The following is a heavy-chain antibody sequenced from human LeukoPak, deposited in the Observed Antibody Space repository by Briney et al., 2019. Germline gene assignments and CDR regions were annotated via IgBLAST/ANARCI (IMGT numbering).Heavy chain of an antibody. Sequence: GGSLRLSCAASGFTFSSYSMNWVRQAPGKGLEWVSSISSSSSYIYYADSVKGRFTISRDNAKNSLYLQMNSLRAEDTAVYYCARVGTADNWFDPWGQGTLATVSS. CDR2: ISSSSSYI. J-gene: IGHJ5*02. CDR1: GFTFSSYS. V-gene: IGHV3-21*01. CDR3: ARVGTADNWFDP. D-gene: IGHD5-18*01.